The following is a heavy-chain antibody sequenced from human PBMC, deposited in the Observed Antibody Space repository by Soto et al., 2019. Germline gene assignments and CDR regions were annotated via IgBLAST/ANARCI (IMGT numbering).Heavy chain of an antibody. D-gene: IGHD2-15*01. Sequence: GGSLSLSCGASGFTFSSHAMGWVRQAPGKGLEWVSGISGSGGSTYYADSVKGRFTISRDNSKSTLYLQMNSLRAEDTAVYYCAKGDCSGGTCYSLVYFDYWGQGTLVTVSS. CDR2: ISGSGGST. CDR3: AKGDCSGGTCYSLVYFDY. CDR1: GFTFSSHA. J-gene: IGHJ4*02. V-gene: IGHV3-23*01.